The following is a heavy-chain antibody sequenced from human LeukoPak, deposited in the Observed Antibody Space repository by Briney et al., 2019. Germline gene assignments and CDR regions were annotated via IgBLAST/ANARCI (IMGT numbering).Heavy chain of an antibody. CDR2: ISWNSGSI. CDR3: AKEKKYYFDY. CDR1: GFTFSSYG. J-gene: IGHJ4*02. V-gene: IGHV3-9*01. Sequence: GGSLRLSCAASGFTFSSYGMHWVRQAPGKGLEWVSGISWNSGSIGYADSVKGRFTISRDNAKNSLYLQMNSLRAEDTALYYCAKEKKYYFDYWGQGTLVTVSS.